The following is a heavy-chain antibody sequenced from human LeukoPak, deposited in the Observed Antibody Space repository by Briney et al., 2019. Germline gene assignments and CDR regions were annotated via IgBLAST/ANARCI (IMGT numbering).Heavy chain of an antibody. V-gene: IGHV3-66*02. D-gene: IGHD3-22*01. J-gene: IGHJ4*02. Sequence: GGSLRLSCAASGFTVSSNYMSRVRQAPGKGLEWVSVIYSGGSTYYADSVKGRFTISRDNSKNTLYLQMNSLRAEDTAVYYCARAAQTYYYDSSGYYSGYYFDYWGQGTLVTVSS. CDR1: GFTVSSNY. CDR3: ARAAQTYYYDSSGYYSGYYFDY. CDR2: IYSGGST.